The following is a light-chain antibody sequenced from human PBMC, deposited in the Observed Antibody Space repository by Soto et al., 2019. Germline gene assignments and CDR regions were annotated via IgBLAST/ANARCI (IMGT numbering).Light chain of an antibody. CDR1: TGAVTSGYY. CDR3: LLWYGGAYV. V-gene: IGLV7-43*01. Sequence: QAVVTQEPSLTVSPGGTVTXTXXAITGAVTSGYYPNLFQQKPGQPPRALIYSIDKNHSWTPPRLSGSLLGGKAALTLSGVQPEDEAEYYGLLWYGGAYVFGAGTKVTVL. J-gene: IGLJ1*01. CDR2: SID.